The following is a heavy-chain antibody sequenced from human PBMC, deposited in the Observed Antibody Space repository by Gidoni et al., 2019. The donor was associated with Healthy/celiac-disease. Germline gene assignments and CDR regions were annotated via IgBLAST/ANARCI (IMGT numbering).Heavy chain of an antibody. CDR1: GGSISSYY. D-gene: IGHD2-21*01. Sequence: QVQLQESGPGLVKPSETLSLTCTVSGGSISSYYWSWLRQPAGKGLAWIGRIDTSGSTNYNPSLKSRVTMSVDTSKNQFSLKLSSVTAADTAVYYCAREPPGDWRDLFFDYWGQGTLVTVSS. V-gene: IGHV4-4*07. J-gene: IGHJ4*02. CDR3: AREPPGDWRDLFFDY. CDR2: IDTSGST.